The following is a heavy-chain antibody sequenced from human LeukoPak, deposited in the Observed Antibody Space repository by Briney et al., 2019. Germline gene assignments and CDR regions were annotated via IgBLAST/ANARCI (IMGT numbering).Heavy chain of an antibody. D-gene: IGHD2-2*01. J-gene: IGHJ6*03. CDR2: ISAYNGNT. V-gene: IGHV1-18*01. Sequence: ASVKVSCKASGYTFTSYGISWVRQAPGQGLEWMGWISAYNGNTNYAQKLQGRVTMTTDTSTSTAYMELRILRSDDTAVYYCAREVTVVPAANHYYYYMDVWGKGTTVTVSS. CDR1: GYTFTSYG. CDR3: AREVTVVPAANHYYYYMDV.